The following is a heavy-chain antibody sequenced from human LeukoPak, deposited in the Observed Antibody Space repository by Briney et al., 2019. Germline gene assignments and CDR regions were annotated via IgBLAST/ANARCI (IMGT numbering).Heavy chain of an antibody. V-gene: IGHV3-30*18. CDR2: ISDDGSNK. CDR1: GFTFSSYE. Sequence: GGSLRLSCAASGFTFSSYEMNWVRQAPGKGLEWVAVISDDGSNKYYADSVKGRFTISRDNSKNTLYLQMKSLRAEDTAVYYCAKDGTSGRRLFYMDVWGKGTTVTVSS. D-gene: IGHD3-10*01. J-gene: IGHJ6*03. CDR3: AKDGTSGRRLFYMDV.